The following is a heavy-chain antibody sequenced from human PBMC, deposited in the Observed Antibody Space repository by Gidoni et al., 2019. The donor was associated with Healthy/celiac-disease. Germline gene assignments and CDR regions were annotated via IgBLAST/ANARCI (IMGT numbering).Heavy chain of an antibody. V-gene: IGHV4-31*03. Sequence: QVQLQESGPGLVKPSQTLSLTCTVSGGSISSGGYYWSWIRQHPGKGLEWIGYIYYSGSTYYNPSLKSRVTISVDTSKNQFSLKLSSVTAADTAVYYCARDQRSTYYGDYDTYYYYGMDVWGQGTTVTVSS. J-gene: IGHJ6*02. CDR1: GGSISSGGYY. CDR2: IYYSGST. CDR3: ARDQRSTYYGDYDTYYYYGMDV. D-gene: IGHD4-17*01.